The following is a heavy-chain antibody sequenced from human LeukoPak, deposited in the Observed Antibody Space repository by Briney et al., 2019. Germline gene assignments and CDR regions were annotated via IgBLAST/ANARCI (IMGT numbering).Heavy chain of an antibody. J-gene: IGHJ4*02. CDR3: AKDIARGSDWRGGFDY. D-gene: IGHD3/OR15-3a*01. Sequence: GGSLRLSCAASGFTFDDYAMHWVRQAPGKGLEWVSLISWDGGSTYYADSVKGRFTISRDNSKNSLYLQMNSLRAEDTALYYCAKDIARGSDWRGGFDYWAREPWSPSPQ. CDR1: GFTFDDYA. CDR2: ISWDGGST. V-gene: IGHV3-43D*04.